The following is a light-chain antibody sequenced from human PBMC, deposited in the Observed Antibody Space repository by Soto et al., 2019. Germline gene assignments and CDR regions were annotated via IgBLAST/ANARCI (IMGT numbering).Light chain of an antibody. CDR1: SSDVGGYNY. Sequence: QSALTQPRSVSGSPGQSVTIPCTGTSSDVGGYNYVSWYQQHPGRAPKFMIYDVSERPSGVPDRFSGSKSGDTASLTISGLQVEDEADYYCCSYAGSYSWVFGGGTQLTVL. CDR3: CSYAGSYSWV. CDR2: DVS. J-gene: IGLJ3*02. V-gene: IGLV2-11*01.